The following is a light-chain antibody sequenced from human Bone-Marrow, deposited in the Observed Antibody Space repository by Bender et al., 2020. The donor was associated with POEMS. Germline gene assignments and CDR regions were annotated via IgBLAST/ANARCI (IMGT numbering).Light chain of an antibody. CDR3: CSYAGRTIWV. V-gene: IGLV10-54*02. Sequence: QAGLTQPPSVSKGLRQTATLTCTGNTNIVDNQGAAWLQQHQGHPPKLLSYRNNNRPSGISERFSASKSRNTASLTISGLQAEDEADYHCCSYAGRTIWVFGGGTKVTVL. CDR2: RNN. CDR1: TNIVDNQG. J-gene: IGLJ3*02.